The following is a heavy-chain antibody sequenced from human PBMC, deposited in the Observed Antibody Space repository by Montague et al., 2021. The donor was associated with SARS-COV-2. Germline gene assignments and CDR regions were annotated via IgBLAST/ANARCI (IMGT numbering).Heavy chain of an antibody. D-gene: IGHD2-15*01. CDR3: AKGRGTSCSDY. Sequence: SLRLSCAASGFTVSTAVVSWVRQAPGKGLEWVSTINGGGGSTYHSDSMRGLFTISRDNSENTLYLQMNSLRAEDTAIYYCAKGRGTSCSDYWGQGTLVTVSS. V-gene: IGHV3-23*01. CDR2: INGGGGST. CDR1: GFTVSTAV. J-gene: IGHJ4*02.